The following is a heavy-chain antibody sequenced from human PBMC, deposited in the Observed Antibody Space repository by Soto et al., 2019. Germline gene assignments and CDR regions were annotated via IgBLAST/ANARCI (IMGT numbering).Heavy chain of an antibody. J-gene: IGHJ1*01. Sequence: QVRLVQSGAEVKKPGASVKVSCKASGYTFTSYGISWVRQAPGQGLEWMGWISAYNGNTNYAQKLQGRVTMTTDTSTSTAYVQLRSLRAEDTAVYYCARARSRIVVVAARLESEYFQLWGQGTLVTVSS. D-gene: IGHD2-15*01. CDR3: ARARSRIVVVAARLESEYFQL. CDR2: ISAYNGNT. V-gene: IGHV1-18*04. CDR1: GYTFTSYG.